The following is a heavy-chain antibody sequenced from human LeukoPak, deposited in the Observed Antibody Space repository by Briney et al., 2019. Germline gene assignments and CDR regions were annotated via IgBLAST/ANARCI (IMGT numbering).Heavy chain of an antibody. CDR2: ISYDGSNK. CDR3: ARAIPSPYCGGDCYSGAFDY. CDR1: GFTFSSYA. D-gene: IGHD2-21*02. J-gene: IGHJ4*02. Sequence: PGRSLRLSCAASGFTFSSYAMHWVRQAPGKGLEWVAVISYDGSNKYYADSAKGRFTISRDNSKNTLYLQMNSLRAEDTAVYYCARAIPSPYCGGDCYSGAFDYWGQGTLVTVSS. V-gene: IGHV3-30*04.